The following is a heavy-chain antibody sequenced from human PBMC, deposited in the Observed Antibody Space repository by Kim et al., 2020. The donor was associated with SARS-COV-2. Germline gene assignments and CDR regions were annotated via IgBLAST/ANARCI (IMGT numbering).Heavy chain of an antibody. CDR2: IYYSGST. D-gene: IGHD1-7*01. J-gene: IGHJ3*02. Sequence: SETLSLTCTVSGGSISSGGYYWSWIRQHPGKGLEWIGYIYYSGSTYYNPSLKSRVTISVDTSKNQFSLKLSTVTAADTAVYYCARIPIGITGTTHAFDIWGQGTMVTVSS. V-gene: IGHV4-31*03. CDR1: GGSISSGGYY. CDR3: ARIPIGITGTTHAFDI.